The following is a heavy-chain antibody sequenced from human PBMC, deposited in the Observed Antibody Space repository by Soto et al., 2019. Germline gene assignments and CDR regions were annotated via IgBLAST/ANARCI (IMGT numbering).Heavy chain of an antibody. J-gene: IGHJ4*02. CDR3: ARGGTPIDC. CDR2: ISAYNGNT. CDR1: GYTFTNFG. V-gene: IGHV1-18*01. D-gene: IGHD3-16*01. Sequence: QVQLVQSGAEVKKPGASVKVSCKASGYTFTNFGISWVRQAPGKGREWMGWISAYNGNTNYAQNFQGRVTMTTDTPTSTAYLALRSLRSADTAAYYCARGGTPIDCWGQGTLVTVSS.